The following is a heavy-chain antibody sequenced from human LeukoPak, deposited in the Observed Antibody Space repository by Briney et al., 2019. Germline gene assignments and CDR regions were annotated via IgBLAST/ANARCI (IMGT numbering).Heavy chain of an antibody. J-gene: IGHJ3*02. CDR2: IYYSGST. V-gene: IGHV4-59*01. CDR1: GGSISSYY. CDR3: ARESAVPSIGAAFDI. D-gene: IGHD2-2*01. Sequence: PSETLSLTCTVSGGSISSYYWSWIRQPPGKGLEWIGYIYYSGSTNYNPSLKSRVTISVDTSKNQFSLKLSSVTAADTAVYYCARESAVPSIGAAFDIWGQGTMVTVSS.